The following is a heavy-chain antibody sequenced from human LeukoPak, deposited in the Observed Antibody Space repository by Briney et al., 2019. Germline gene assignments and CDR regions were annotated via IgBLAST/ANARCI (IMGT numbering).Heavy chain of an antibody. V-gene: IGHV1-18*01. D-gene: IGHD2-15*01. CDR1: GGTFSSYA. J-gene: IGHJ6*02. Sequence: SVKVSCKASGGTFSSYAISWVRQAPGQGLEWMGWISAYNGNTNYAQKLQGRVTMTTDTSTSTAYMELRSLRSDDTAVYYCARDPPRIVVVVAATNYYGMDVWGQGTTVTVSS. CDR2: ISAYNGNT. CDR3: ARDPPRIVVVVAATNYYGMDV.